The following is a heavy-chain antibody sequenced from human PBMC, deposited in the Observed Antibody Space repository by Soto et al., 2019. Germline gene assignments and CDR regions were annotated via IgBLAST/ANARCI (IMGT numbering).Heavy chain of an antibody. D-gene: IGHD2-2*01. CDR2: IKFDGSEK. CDR1: GFTFSDYW. V-gene: IGHV3-7*03. J-gene: IGHJ4*02. CDR3: VKDEGYCSSSTCYAPRNHYFDS. Sequence: GGSLRLSCEASGFTFSDYWMSWVRQAPGKGPEWVANIKFDGSEKQYVDSVRGRFTISRDNSRSSLSLQMNSLRAGDTAVYYCVKDEGYCSSSTCYAPRNHYFDSWGQGTLVTVSS.